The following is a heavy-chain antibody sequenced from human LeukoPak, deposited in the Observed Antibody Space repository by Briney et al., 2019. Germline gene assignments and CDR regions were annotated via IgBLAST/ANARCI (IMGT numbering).Heavy chain of an antibody. Sequence: GGSLRLSCAASGFTFSSYWMSWVRQAPGKGLEWVANITQDGSEKYYVDSVKGRFTISRDNAKNSLYLQMNSLRAEDTAVYYCARERGYSGYEIDYWGQGTLVTVSS. CDR3: ARERGYSGYEIDY. CDR2: ITQDGSEK. D-gene: IGHD5-12*01. V-gene: IGHV3-7*01. CDR1: GFTFSSYW. J-gene: IGHJ4*02.